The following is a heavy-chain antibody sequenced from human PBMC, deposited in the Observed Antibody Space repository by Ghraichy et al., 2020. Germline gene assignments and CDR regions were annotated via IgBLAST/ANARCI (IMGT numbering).Heavy chain of an antibody. Sequence: GGSLRLSCAASGFTFSSYWMSWVRQAPGKGLEWVANIKQDGSEKYYVDSVKGRFTISRDNAKNSLYLQMNSLRAEDTAEYYCARVRDSSGYYYYYYYYMDVWGKGTTFTVSS. CDR3: ARVRDSSGYYYYYYYYMDV. V-gene: IGHV3-7*03. D-gene: IGHD3-22*01. J-gene: IGHJ6*03. CDR1: GFTFSSYW. CDR2: IKQDGSEK.